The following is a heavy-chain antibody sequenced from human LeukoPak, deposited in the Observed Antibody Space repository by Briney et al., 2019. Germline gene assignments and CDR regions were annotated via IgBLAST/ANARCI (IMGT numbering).Heavy chain of an antibody. J-gene: IGHJ4*02. CDR3: AKGVSYSADY. Sequence: GGSLRLSCAASGFTFSSYAMSWVRQAPGKGLEWVAFIRYDGSNKDYADSVKGRFTISRDNSKNTLYLQMNSLRVEDTAVYYCAKGVSYSADYWGQGTLVTVSS. V-gene: IGHV3-30*02. CDR2: IRYDGSNK. D-gene: IGHD1-26*01. CDR1: GFTFSSYA.